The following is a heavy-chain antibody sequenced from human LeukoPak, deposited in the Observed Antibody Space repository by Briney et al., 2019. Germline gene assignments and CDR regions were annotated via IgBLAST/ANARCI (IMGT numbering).Heavy chain of an antibody. V-gene: IGHV4-34*01. D-gene: IGHD1-26*01. CDR3: ARVVGATYYFDY. Sequence: SETLSLTCAVYGGSFSDYFWNWIRQPPGKGLEWIGEINHGGGTRYNPSLKSRATISVDTSKNQFSLKLISVTAADTAVYYCARVVGATYYFDYWGQGTLVTVSS. CDR1: GGSFSDYF. J-gene: IGHJ4*02. CDR2: INHGGGT.